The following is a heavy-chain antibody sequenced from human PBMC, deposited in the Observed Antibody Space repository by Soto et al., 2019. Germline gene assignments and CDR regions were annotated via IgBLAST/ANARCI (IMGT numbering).Heavy chain of an antibody. Sequence: QVQLQESGPGLVKPSGTLSLTCAVSGGSISSSNWWSWVRQPPGKGLEWIGEIYHSGSTNYNPSLQSRVTISVDKSKNQFSLKLSSVTAADTAVYYCARDAGSRGYSGYVHLKGWGQGTLVTVSS. D-gene: IGHD5-12*01. CDR3: ARDAGSRGYSGYVHLKG. J-gene: IGHJ4*02. CDR1: GGSISSSNW. V-gene: IGHV4-4*02. CDR2: IYHSGST.